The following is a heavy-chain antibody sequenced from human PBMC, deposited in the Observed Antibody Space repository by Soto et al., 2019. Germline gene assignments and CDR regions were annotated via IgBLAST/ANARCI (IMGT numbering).Heavy chain of an antibody. Sequence: QVQLVQSGAEVKKPGASVKVSCKASGYTFTSYAMHWVRQAPGQRLEWMGWINAGNGNTKYSQKFQGRVTITRDTSASTAYMELSSLRSQVTAVYYCPRDSGRGSVEDAFDIWGQGTMVTVSS. CDR3: PRDSGRGSVEDAFDI. CDR2: INAGNGNT. D-gene: IGHD1-1*01. CDR1: GYTFTSYA. J-gene: IGHJ3*02. V-gene: IGHV1-3*01.